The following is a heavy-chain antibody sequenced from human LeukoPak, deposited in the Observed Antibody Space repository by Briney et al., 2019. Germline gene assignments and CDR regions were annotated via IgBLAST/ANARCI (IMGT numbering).Heavy chain of an antibody. D-gene: IGHD6-19*01. CDR3: ATGYSSGWLPIDY. J-gene: IGHJ4*02. CDR1: GYTLIELS. CDR2: FDPEDGET. V-gene: IGHV1-24*01. Sequence: ASVKVSCKVSGYTLIELSMHWVRQAPGKGLEWMGGFDPEDGETIYAQKFQGRVTMTEDTSTDTAYMELSSLRSEDTAVYYCATGYSSGWLPIDYWGQGTLVTVSS.